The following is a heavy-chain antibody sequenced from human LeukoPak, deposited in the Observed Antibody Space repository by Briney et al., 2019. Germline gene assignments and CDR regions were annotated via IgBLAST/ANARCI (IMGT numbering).Heavy chain of an antibody. CDR1: GFSFGIYA. D-gene: IGHD4-17*01. CDR3: ARDARDGDYASHFY. CDR2: ISASGAGT. V-gene: IGHV3-23*01. Sequence: GGSLRLSCTASGFSFGIYAMSWVRQTPEKGLEWVSSISASGAGTFYADSEEGRFTISRDNAKNTLYLQLSRLRAEDTAIYYCARDARDGDYASHFYWGQGTLVTVSS. J-gene: IGHJ4*02.